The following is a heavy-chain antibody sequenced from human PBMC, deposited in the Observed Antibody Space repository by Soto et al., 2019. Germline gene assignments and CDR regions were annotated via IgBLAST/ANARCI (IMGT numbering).Heavy chain of an antibody. D-gene: IGHD3-10*01. CDR1: GFTFDDYA. J-gene: IGHJ5*02. Sequence: GGSLRLSCAASGFTFDDYAMHWVRQAPGKGLEWVSGISWNSGSIGYADSVKGRFTISRDNAKNSLYLQMNSLRAEDTALYYCAKDRMVRGVSDWFDPWGQGTLVTVSS. CDR3: AKDRMVRGVSDWFDP. V-gene: IGHV3-9*01. CDR2: ISWNSGSI.